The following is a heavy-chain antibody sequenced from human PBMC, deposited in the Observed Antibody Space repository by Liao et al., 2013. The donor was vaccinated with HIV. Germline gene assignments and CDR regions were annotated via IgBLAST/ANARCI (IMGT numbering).Heavy chain of an antibody. Sequence: QVQLQQWGAGLLKPSETLSLTCAVYGGSFSGYYWSWIRQPPGKGLEWIGEINHSGRTNYNPSLKSRVTISIDTSKNQFSLKLSSVTAADTAVYYCARSMLLRPNWFDPWSQGTLVTVSS. V-gene: IGHV4-34*01. J-gene: IGHJ5*02. D-gene: IGHD2-15*01. CDR1: GGSFSGYY. CDR3: ARSMLLRPNWFDP. CDR2: INHSGRT.